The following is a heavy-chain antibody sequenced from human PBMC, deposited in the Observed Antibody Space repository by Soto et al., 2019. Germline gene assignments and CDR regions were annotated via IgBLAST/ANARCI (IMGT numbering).Heavy chain of an antibody. J-gene: IGHJ5*02. Sequence: PVGSLRLSCAASGFTFSSYSMNWVRQAPGKGLEWVSSISSSSSYIYYADSVKGRFTISRDNAKNSLYLQMNSLRAEDTAVYYCARQYCSGGSCYSIPRWFDPWGQGTLVTVSS. CDR2: ISSSSSYI. CDR3: ARQYCSGGSCYSIPRWFDP. D-gene: IGHD2-15*01. V-gene: IGHV3-21*01. CDR1: GFTFSSYS.